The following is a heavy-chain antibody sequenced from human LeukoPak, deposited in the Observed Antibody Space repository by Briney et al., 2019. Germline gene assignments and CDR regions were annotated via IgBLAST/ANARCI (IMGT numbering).Heavy chain of an antibody. CDR1: GFTFSSYS. D-gene: IGHD1-26*01. V-gene: IGHV3-48*04. CDR3: ARDMGYSGSWPGYFDY. CDR2: IDTSSSTI. J-gene: IGHJ4*02. Sequence: GGSLRPSCVASGFTFSSYSMSWVRQAPGKGLEWVSYIDTSSSTIYYADSVKGRFTISRDNAKNSLYLQMKSLRAEDTTVYYCARDMGYSGSWPGYFDYWGQGGLVTVSS.